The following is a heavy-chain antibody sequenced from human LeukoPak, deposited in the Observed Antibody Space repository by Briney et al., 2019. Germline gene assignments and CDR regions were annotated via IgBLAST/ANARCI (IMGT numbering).Heavy chain of an antibody. CDR1: GYRFTTDMYT. CDR3: ARDSDSGGGSWVY. Sequence: ASVKVSCKASGYRFTTDMYTIHWLRQAPGHRLEWMGWINAGNGNTKYSQKFQGRVTITGDTSARTVYMEVSSLVSEDTAVYYCARDSDSGGGSWVYGGRETLVPVPS. J-gene: IGHJ2*01. V-gene: IGHV1-3*01. D-gene: IGHD6-19*01. CDR2: INAGNGNT.